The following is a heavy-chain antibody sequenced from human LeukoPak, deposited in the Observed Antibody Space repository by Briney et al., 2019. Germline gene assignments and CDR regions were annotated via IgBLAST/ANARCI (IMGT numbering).Heavy chain of an antibody. CDR2: IYYSGST. Sequence: PSETLSLTCTVSGGSISSGGYYWSWIRQHPGKGLEWIGYIYYSGSTNYNPSLRSRVTISVETSKNQFSLKLSSVTAADTAVYYCARAPGVMTAFDYWGQGALVTVSS. CDR3: ARAPGVMTAFDY. D-gene: IGHD2-21*02. V-gene: IGHV4-61*08. J-gene: IGHJ4*02. CDR1: GGSISSGGYY.